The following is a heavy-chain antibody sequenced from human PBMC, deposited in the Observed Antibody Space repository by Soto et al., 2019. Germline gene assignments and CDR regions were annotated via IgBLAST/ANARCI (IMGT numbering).Heavy chain of an antibody. J-gene: IGHJ4*02. CDR3: ARYWSNDYVWGSYRYSYYFDY. Sequence: SETLSLTCAVYGGSFSGYYWSWIRQPPGKGLEWIGEINHSGSTNYNPSLKSRVTISVDTSKNQFSLKLSSVTAADTAVYYCARYWSNDYVWGSYRYSYYFDYWGQGTLVTVSS. CDR1: GGSFSGYY. CDR2: INHSGST. V-gene: IGHV4-34*01. D-gene: IGHD3-16*02.